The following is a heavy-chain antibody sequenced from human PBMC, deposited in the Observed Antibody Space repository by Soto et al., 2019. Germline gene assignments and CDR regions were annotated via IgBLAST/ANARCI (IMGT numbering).Heavy chain of an antibody. V-gene: IGHV3-21*01. J-gene: IGHJ3*02. CDR3: AGSYCSGGSCYTDAFDI. CDR2: ISSSSSYI. Sequence: PGGSLRLSCAASGFTFSSYSMNWVRQAPGKGLEWVSSISSSSSYIYYADSVKGRFTISRDNAKNSLYLQMNSLRAEDTAVYYCAGSYCSGGSCYTDAFDIWGQGTMVTVSS. CDR1: GFTFSSYS. D-gene: IGHD2-15*01.